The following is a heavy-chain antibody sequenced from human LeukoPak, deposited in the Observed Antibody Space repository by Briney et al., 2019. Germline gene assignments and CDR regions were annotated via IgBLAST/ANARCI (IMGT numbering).Heavy chain of an antibody. CDR3: TRVPPVGVTFGIYFDY. D-gene: IGHD1-26*01. CDR2: IRSKAYGGTT. CDR1: GFTFGDYA. V-gene: IGHV3-49*03. Sequence: GGSLRLSCTASGFTFGDYAMSWFRQAPGKGLEWVGFIRSKAYGGTTEYAASVKGRFTISRDDSKSIAYLQMNSLKTEDTAVYYCTRVPPVGVTFGIYFDYWGQGTLVTVSS. J-gene: IGHJ4*02.